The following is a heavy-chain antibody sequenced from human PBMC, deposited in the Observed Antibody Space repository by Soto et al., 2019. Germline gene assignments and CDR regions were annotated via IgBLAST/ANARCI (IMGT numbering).Heavy chain of an antibody. Sequence: GGSLRLSCAASGFTFSSYAMSWVRQAPGKGLEWVSAISGSGGSTYYADSVKGRFTISRDNSKNTLYLQMNSLRAEDTAVYYCAKDRVLRYFDWPCPEAFDYWGQGTLVTVSS. CDR1: GFTFSSYA. CDR3: AKDRVLRYFDWPCPEAFDY. CDR2: ISGSGGST. D-gene: IGHD3-9*01. J-gene: IGHJ4*02. V-gene: IGHV3-23*01.